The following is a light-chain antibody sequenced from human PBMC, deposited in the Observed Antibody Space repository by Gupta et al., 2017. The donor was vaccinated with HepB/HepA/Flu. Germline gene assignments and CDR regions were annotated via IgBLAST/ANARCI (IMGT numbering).Light chain of an antibody. V-gene: IGKV3-20*01. J-gene: IGKJ3*01. CDR1: QSSSSTY. CDR3: QHYGNARRT. CDR2: GAS. Sequence: ELVLTQSPVTLSLSPGQSATLPCRASQSSSSTYLAGYQQKPGQAPRLRIEGASSRATGIPDRFSGSGSGTDFTLTISRLEPADFAVDYCQHYGNARRTFGPGTKVDIK.